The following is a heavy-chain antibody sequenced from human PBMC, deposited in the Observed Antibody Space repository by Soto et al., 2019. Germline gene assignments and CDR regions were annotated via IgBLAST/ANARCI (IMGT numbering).Heavy chain of an antibody. CDR2: ISVYSGKT. D-gene: IGHD1-26*01. Sequence: GASVKVSCKASGYTLTSFGISWVRQAPGQGLEWIGWISVYSGKTNYVQKFQDRVTMTADTSTSTGYMALRSLRSDDTAVYYCARGGAQWELLPDYWGQGTLVTVSS. V-gene: IGHV1-18*04. CDR1: GYTLTSFG. CDR3: ARGGAQWELLPDY. J-gene: IGHJ4*02.